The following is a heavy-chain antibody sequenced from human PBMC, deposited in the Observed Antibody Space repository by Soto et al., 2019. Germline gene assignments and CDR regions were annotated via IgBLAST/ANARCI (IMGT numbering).Heavy chain of an antibody. V-gene: IGHV1-8*02. J-gene: IGHJ6*02. D-gene: IGHD3-3*01. CDR3: ARAGQRVRTIFGVVTSYGMDV. Sequence: ASVKVSCKASGYTFTSYAMHWVRQATGQGLEWMGWMNPNSGNTGYAQKFQGRVTMTRNTSISTAYMELSSLRSEDTAVYYCARAGQRVRTIFGVVTSYGMDVWGQGTTVTVSS. CDR1: GYTFTSYA. CDR2: MNPNSGNT.